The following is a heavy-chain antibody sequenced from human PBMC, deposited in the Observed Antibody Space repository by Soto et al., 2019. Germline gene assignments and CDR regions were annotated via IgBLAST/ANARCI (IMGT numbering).Heavy chain of an antibody. CDR1: GFTFSSYA. Sequence: GGSLRLSCAASGFTFSSYAMHWVRQAPGKGLEWVAVISYDGSNKYYADSVKGRFTISRDNSKKTLYLQMNSLRAEDTAVYYCARVFRPNGDSGFFDYWGQGTLVTVSS. V-gene: IGHV3-30-3*01. J-gene: IGHJ4*02. CDR3: ARVFRPNGDSGFFDY. CDR2: ISYDGSNK. D-gene: IGHD2-21*02.